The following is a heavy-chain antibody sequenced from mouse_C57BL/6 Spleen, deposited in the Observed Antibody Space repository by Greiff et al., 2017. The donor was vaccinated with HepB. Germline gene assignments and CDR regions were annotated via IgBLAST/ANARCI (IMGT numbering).Heavy chain of an antibody. V-gene: IGHV1-61*01. CDR1: GYTFTSYW. CDR3: ARRYYGSSYGGFDY. CDR2: IYPSDSET. D-gene: IGHD1-1*01. J-gene: IGHJ2*01. Sequence: QVQLKQPGAELVRPGSSVKLSCKASGYTFTSYWMDWVKQRPGQGLEWIGNIYPSDSETHYNQKFKDKATLTVDKSSSTAYMQLSSLTSEDSAVYYCARRYYGSSYGGFDYWGQGTTLTVSS.